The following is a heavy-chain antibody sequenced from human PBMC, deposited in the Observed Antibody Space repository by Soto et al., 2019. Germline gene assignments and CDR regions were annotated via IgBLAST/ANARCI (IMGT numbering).Heavy chain of an antibody. CDR2: ISGSGGST. J-gene: IGHJ4*02. CDR1: GFTFSSYA. CDR3: ARRGSGSYYDY. V-gene: IGHV3-23*01. Sequence: EVQLLEAGGGLVQPGGSLRLSCAASGFTFSSYAMRWVRQAPGKGLEWVSAISGSGGSTYYAGSVKGRFTISRDNSKNTLYLQMNSLSAEDTAVYYCARRGSGSYYDYWGQGTLVTVSS. D-gene: IGHD6-25*01.